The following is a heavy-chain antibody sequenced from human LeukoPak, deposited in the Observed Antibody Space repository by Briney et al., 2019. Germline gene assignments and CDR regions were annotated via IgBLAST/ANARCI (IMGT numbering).Heavy chain of an antibody. CDR3: ARVRKIAVAGRQYFDY. Sequence: ASVKVSCKASGYTFTSYYMHWVRQAPGQGLEWMGIINPSGGSTSYAQKFQGRVTMTRDMSTSTVYMELSRLRSDDTAVYYCARVRKIAVAGRQYFDYWGQGTLVTVSS. CDR2: INPSGGST. D-gene: IGHD6-19*01. CDR1: GYTFTSYY. J-gene: IGHJ4*02. V-gene: IGHV1-46*01.